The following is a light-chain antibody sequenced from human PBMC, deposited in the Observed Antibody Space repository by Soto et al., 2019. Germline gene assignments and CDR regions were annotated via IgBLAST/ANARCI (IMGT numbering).Light chain of an antibody. CDR1: QGIKND. Sequence: AIQMTQSPSSLSASVGDRVTITCRASQGIKNDLGWYQQKPGRAPRLLIYVASNWATGIPARFSGGGSGTDFTLTISRLEPEDFAVYYCQQYSSYRRTFGEGTKVDI. J-gene: IGKJ1*01. CDR3: QQYSSYRRT. V-gene: IGKV1-6*01. CDR2: VAS.